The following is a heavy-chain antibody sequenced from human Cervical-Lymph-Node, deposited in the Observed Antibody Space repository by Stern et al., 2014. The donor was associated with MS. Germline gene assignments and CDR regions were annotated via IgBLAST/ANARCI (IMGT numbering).Heavy chain of an antibody. CDR2: IIPLFGTA. V-gene: IGHV1-69*12. J-gene: IGHJ4*02. Sequence: QVQLVQSGAEVKKPGSSVKVSCKASGGTFNNYGFSWVRQAPGQGLEWMGGIIPLFGTANYAQKFQGRVTITADGSTSTVYIELSSLRSEDTAVYYCARDTDMARGDYWGQGTLVTVSS. D-gene: IGHD5-18*01. CDR3: ARDTDMARGDY. CDR1: GGTFNNYG.